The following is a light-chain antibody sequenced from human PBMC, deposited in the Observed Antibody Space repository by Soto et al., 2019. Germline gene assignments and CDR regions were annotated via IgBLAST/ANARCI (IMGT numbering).Light chain of an antibody. V-gene: IGKV1-13*02. CDR2: DAS. Sequence: AIQLTQSPSSLSASVGDSVSITCRASQGIGRALAWYQLKPGAAPTLLIYDASTLESGVPSRFSGSRSGADFTLTISSLQPEDFATYYCQNFRSSAISFGGGTKVEIK. J-gene: IGKJ4*01. CDR3: QNFRSSAIS. CDR1: QGIGRA.